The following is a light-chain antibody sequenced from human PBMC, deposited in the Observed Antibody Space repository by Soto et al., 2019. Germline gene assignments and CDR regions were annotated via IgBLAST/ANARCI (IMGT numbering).Light chain of an antibody. V-gene: IGLV1-44*01. CDR1: SSNIGGNT. CDR2: TND. J-gene: IGLJ2*01. Sequence: QSVLTQPPSASGTPGQRVTISCSGSSSNIGGNTVNWFQQLPGTAPKLLIYTNDQRPSGVPDRFSGSKSGTSASLAISGLRSKDEADYYCAAWDDSLKGVVFGGGTKLTVL. CDR3: AAWDDSLKGVV.